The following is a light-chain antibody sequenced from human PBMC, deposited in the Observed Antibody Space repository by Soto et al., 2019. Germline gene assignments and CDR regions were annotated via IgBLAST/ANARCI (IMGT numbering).Light chain of an antibody. J-gene: IGKJ1*01. V-gene: IGKV3-15*01. CDR1: KSVSSN. Sequence: EIVMTESPGPLSLSPGERATLSCRASKSVSSNLAWYQQIPGQAPRILIYGASTRATGIPARFSGSGSGTEFTLAISSLQSEDFPVYYCQQYNDWPQTFGLGTKVEIK. CDR2: GAS. CDR3: QQYNDWPQT.